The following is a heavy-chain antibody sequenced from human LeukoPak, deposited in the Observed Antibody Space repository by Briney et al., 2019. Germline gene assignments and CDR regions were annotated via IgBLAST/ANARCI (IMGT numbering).Heavy chain of an antibody. D-gene: IGHD3-22*01. CDR2: INHSGST. CDR3: ASQLHYYDSSGYDY. CDR1: GGSFSGYY. J-gene: IGHJ4*02. V-gene: IGHV4-34*01. Sequence: SETLSLTCAVYGGSFSGYYWSWIRQPPGEGLEWIGEINHSGSTNYNPSLKSRVTISVDTSKNQFSLKLSSVTAADTAVYYCASQLHYYDSSGYDYWGQGTLVTVSS.